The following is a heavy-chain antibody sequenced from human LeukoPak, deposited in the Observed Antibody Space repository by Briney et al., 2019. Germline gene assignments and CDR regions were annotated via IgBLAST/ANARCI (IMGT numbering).Heavy chain of an antibody. CDR3: AKGSSSGWYVFYFDY. CDR2: ISYDGSNK. J-gene: IGHJ4*02. CDR1: GFTFSSYG. Sequence: PGRSLRLSCAASGFTFSSYGMHWVRQAPGKGLEWVAVISYDGSNKYYADSVKGRFTISRDNSKNTLYLQMNGLRAEDTAVYYCAKGSSSGWYVFYFDYWGQGTLVTVSS. D-gene: IGHD6-19*01. V-gene: IGHV3-30*18.